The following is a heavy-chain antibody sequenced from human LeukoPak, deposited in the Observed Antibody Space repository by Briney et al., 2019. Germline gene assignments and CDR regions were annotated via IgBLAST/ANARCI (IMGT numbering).Heavy chain of an antibody. D-gene: IGHD3-22*01. CDR3: ARDHHRRLYDSQARDTFDI. J-gene: IGHJ3*02. CDR1: GFTFSSYS. V-gene: IGHV3-21*01. Sequence: PGGSLRLSCAASGFTFSSYSMNWVRQAPGKGLEWVSSISSSSSYIYYADSVKGRFTISRDNAKKSLYLQMNSLRAEDTAVYYCARDHHRRLYDSQARDTFDIWGQGTMVTVSS. CDR2: ISSSSSYI.